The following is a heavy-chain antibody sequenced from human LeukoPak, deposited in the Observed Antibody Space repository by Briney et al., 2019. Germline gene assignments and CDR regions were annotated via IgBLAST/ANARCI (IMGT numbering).Heavy chain of an antibody. J-gene: IGHJ4*02. CDR1: GFTFDDFV. CDR3: TRESYEGYFDY. CDR2: SRSKAYVGTT. Sequence: GGSLRLSCTASGFTFDDFVMSWFRQAPGKGLECVGFSRSKAYVGTTEYAASVKGRFTISRDDSKSIAYLQMNSLKTEDTAVYYCTRESYEGYFDYWGQGTLVTVSS. D-gene: IGHD3-22*01. V-gene: IGHV3-49*03.